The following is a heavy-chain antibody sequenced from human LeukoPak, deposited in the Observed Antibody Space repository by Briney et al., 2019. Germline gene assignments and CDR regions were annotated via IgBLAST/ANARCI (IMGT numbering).Heavy chain of an antibody. D-gene: IGHD4-23*01. Sequence: AGGSLRLSCAASGFTFISYGMSWVRQAPGKGLEWVSGITGSGGSTYYADSVKGRFTISRDNAKNSLYLQMNSLRAEDTAVYYCARGQDTVITSRDAFDIWGQGTMVTVSS. CDR1: GFTFISYG. CDR2: ITGSGGST. CDR3: ARGQDTVITSRDAFDI. J-gene: IGHJ3*02. V-gene: IGHV3-23*01.